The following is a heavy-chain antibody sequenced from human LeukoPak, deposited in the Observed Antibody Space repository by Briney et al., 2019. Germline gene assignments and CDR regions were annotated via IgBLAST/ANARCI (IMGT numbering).Heavy chain of an antibody. J-gene: IGHJ5*02. V-gene: IGHV1-2*02. D-gene: IGHD6-19*01. CDR2: INPNSGGT. CDR3: ARVMGQYSSAWTGWFDP. Sequence: ASVKVPCKASGYTFTGYYMHWVRLAPGQGLEWMGWINPNSGGTNYAQKFQGRVTMTRDTSISTAYMELSRLRSDDTAVYYCARVMGQYSSAWTGWFDPWGQGTLVTVSS. CDR1: GYTFTGYY.